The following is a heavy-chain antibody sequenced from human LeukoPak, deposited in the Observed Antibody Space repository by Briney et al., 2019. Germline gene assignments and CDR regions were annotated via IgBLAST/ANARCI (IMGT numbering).Heavy chain of an antibody. D-gene: IGHD3-3*01. V-gene: IGHV3-9*01. J-gene: IGHJ4*02. Sequence: QPGGSLRLSCAASGFTFSDYAMHWVRQAPGKGLEWVSGISWNSGSIGYADSVKGRFTISRDNAKNSLYLQMNSLRAEDTALYYCAKGSYDFWSGSLRVPLLDWGQGTLVTVSS. CDR1: GFTFSDYA. CDR2: ISWNSGSI. CDR3: AKGSYDFWSGSLRVPLLD.